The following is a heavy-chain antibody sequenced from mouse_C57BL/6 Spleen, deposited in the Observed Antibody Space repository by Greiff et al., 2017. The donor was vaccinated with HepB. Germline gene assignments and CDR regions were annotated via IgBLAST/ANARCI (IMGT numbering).Heavy chain of an antibody. V-gene: IGHV1-26*01. CDR3: ASQLGPYAMDY. CDR1: EYTFTDYY. D-gene: IGHD4-1*02. CDR2: INPNNGGT. J-gene: IGHJ4*01. Sequence: VQLQQSGPELVKPGASVKISCKASEYTFTDYYMNWVKQSHGKSLEWIGDINPNNGGTSYNQKFKGKATLTVDKSSSTAYMELRSLTSEDSAVYYCASQLGPYAMDYWGQGTSVTVSS.